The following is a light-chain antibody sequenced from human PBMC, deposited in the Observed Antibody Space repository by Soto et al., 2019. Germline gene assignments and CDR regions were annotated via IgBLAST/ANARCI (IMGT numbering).Light chain of an antibody. J-gene: IGLJ1*01. Sequence: QSVLTQPASVSGSPGQSITISCTGTSSDVGGYNYVSWYQQHPGKAPKLIIYEVSNRPTGVSNRFSGSKSGHTASLTISGLQSEDEADYFCTSYPSSCTLDVFGTGTMLTVL. CDR2: EVS. CDR3: TSYPSSCTLDV. V-gene: IGLV2-14*01. CDR1: SSDVGGYNY.